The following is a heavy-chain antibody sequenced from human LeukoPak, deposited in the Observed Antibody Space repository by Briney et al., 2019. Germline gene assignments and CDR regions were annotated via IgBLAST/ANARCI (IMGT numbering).Heavy chain of an antibody. CDR3: ARGLSYAVAYGDY. CDR1: GFIFSDYW. CDR2: INRDGTGT. Sequence: GGSLRLSCAPSGFIFSDYWFHWLRQTPGQGLVWVAAINRDGTGTSHADSVRGRFTVSRDNAKNTLYLQLNSLRADDTAVYYCARGLSYAVAYGDYWGQGTLVTVSS. D-gene: IGHD6-19*01. J-gene: IGHJ4*02. V-gene: IGHV3-74*01.